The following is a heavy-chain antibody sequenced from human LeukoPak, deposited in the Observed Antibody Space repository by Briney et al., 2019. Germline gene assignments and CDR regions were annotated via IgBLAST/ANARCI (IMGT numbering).Heavy chain of an antibody. V-gene: IGHV5-10-1*01. CDR1: GYSFTSYW. D-gene: IGHD1-7*01. Sequence: GESLKISCKGSGYSFTSYWISWVRQMPGKGLEWMGRIDPSDSYTNYSPSFQGHVTISADKSISTAYLQWSSLKASDTAMYYCTRARHGNCYWDYWGQGTLVTVSS. J-gene: IGHJ4*02. CDR3: TRARHGNCYWDY. CDR2: IDPSDSYT.